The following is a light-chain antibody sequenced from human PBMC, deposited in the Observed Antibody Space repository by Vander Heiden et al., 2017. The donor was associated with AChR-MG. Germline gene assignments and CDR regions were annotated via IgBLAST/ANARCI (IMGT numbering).Light chain of an antibody. Sequence: SYELAQPPSVSVSPGQTDSITCSGEKLEKKYACWYQQKPGQSPVLVIYQDARRPSGIPERFSGSTSGNTATLTISGTQAVDEADYYCQAWDSSPAYVVFGGGTKLTVL. CDR1: KLEKKY. CDR2: QDA. V-gene: IGLV3-1*01. J-gene: IGLJ2*01. CDR3: QAWDSSPAYVV.